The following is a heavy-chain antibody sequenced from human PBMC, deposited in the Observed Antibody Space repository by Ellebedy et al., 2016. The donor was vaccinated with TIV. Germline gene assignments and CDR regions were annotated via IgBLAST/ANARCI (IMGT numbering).Heavy chain of an antibody. J-gene: IGHJ6*03. V-gene: IGHV4-4*07. CDR2: IYTSGST. CDR1: GGSISSYY. CDR3: ARDRMHDYGDYSGYYYYYMDV. D-gene: IGHD4-17*01. Sequence: GSLRLSXTVSGGSISSYYWSWIRQPAGKGLEWIGRIYTSGSTNYNPSLKSRVTMSVDTSKNQFSLKLSSVTAADTAVYYCARDRMHDYGDYSGYYYYYMDVWGKGTTVTVSS.